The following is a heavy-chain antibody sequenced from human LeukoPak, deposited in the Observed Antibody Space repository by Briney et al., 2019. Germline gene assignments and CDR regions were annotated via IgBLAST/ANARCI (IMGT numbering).Heavy chain of an antibody. D-gene: IGHD1-26*01. Sequence: GGSLRLSCAASGFTFSSYAMSWVRQAPGKGLEWVSAISGSGGSTYYADSVKGRFTISRDNAKNSLYLQMNSLRAEDTAVYYCARDLSGSYLDVWGKGATVTVSS. CDR2: ISGSGGST. CDR1: GFTFSSYA. V-gene: IGHV3-23*01. J-gene: IGHJ6*03. CDR3: ARDLSGSYLDV.